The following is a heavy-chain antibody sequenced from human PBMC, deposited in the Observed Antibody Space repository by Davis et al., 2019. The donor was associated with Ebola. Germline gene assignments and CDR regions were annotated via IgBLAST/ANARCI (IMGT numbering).Heavy chain of an antibody. V-gene: IGHV1-69*13. D-gene: IGHD3-10*01. CDR3: AGQIKSGAFDI. CDR2: IIPIFGTA. CDR1: AGTFSSYA. Sequence: SVNVSCKASAGTFSSYAISWVRQAPGQGLEWMGGIIPIFGTANYAQKFQGRVTITADESTSTAYMELSSLRSEDTAVYYCAGQIKSGAFDIWGQGTMVTVSS. J-gene: IGHJ3*02.